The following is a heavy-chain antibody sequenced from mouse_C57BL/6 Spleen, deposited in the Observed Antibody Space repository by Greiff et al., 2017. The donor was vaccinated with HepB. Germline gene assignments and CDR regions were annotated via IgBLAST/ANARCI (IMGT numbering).Heavy chain of an antibody. CDR3: ARGATVVDWYFDV. CDR1: GYTFTDYN. V-gene: IGHV1-22*01. Sequence: VQLKQSGPELVKPGASVKMSCKASGYTFTDYNMHWVKQSHGKSLEWIGYINPNNGGTSYNQKFKGKATLTVNKSSSTAYMELRSLTSEDSAVYYCARGATVVDWYFDVWGTGTTVTVSS. CDR2: INPNNGGT. D-gene: IGHD1-1*01. J-gene: IGHJ1*03.